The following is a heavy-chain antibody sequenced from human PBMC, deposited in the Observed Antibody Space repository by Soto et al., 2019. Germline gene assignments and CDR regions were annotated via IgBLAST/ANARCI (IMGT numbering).Heavy chain of an antibody. Sequence: QVQLQESGPGLVKTSETLSLTCTVSGGSISSTNYYWGWIRQPPGKGLEWIGSIYYTGNTFYNPSLPSRVTLAADASKNQFSLRVTSVTAADTAVYYCARHDFYGSGRYYRKGFYYYFGLDVWGQGTTVTVSS. J-gene: IGHJ6*02. CDR2: IYYTGNT. D-gene: IGHD3-10*01. V-gene: IGHV4-39*01. CDR3: ARHDFYGSGRYYRKGFYYYFGLDV. CDR1: GGSISSTNYY.